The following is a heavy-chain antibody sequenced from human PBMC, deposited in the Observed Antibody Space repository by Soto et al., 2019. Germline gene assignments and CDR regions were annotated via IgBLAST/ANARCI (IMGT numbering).Heavy chain of an antibody. CDR2: IYYSGST. D-gene: IGHD3-10*01. Sequence: SETLSLTCTVSGGSISSYYWSWIRQPPGKGLEWIGYIYYSGSTNYNPSLKSRVTISVDTSKNQFSLKLSSVTAADTAVYYCAGAITMVRETPRYYYYGMDVWGQGTTVTVSS. V-gene: IGHV4-59*01. CDR3: AGAITMVRETPRYYYYGMDV. CDR1: GGSISSYY. J-gene: IGHJ6*02.